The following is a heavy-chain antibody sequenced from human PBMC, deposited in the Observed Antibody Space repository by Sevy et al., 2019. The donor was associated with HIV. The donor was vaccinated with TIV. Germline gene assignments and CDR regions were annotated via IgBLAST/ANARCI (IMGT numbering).Heavy chain of an antibody. V-gene: IGHV3-20*04. D-gene: IGHD2-21*02. CDR1: GFTFDDFG. J-gene: IGHJ4*02. CDR2: NWDGGST. Sequence: GGSLRLSCAASGFTFDDFGMSWVRHAPGKGLEWVANWDGGSTTYADSVQGRFTISRDNAKNSLGLQMKSLRADDTALYYCAREKSCGGACYHFDNWGQGTLVTVSS. CDR3: AREKSCGGACYHFDN.